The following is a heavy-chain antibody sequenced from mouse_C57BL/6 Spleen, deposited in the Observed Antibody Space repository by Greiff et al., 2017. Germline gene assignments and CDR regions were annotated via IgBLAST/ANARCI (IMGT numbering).Heavy chain of an antibody. J-gene: IGHJ2*01. D-gene: IGHD4-1*02. CDR2: IDPETGGT. CDR3: TRLGTQLGQDY. CDR1: GYTFTDYE. Sequence: QVQLQQSGAELVRPGASVTLSCKASGYTFTDYEMHWVKQTPVHGLEWIGAIDPETGGTAYNQKFKGKAILTADKSSSTAYMELRRLTSEDSAVYYCTRLGTQLGQDYWGQGTTLTVSS. V-gene: IGHV1-15*01.